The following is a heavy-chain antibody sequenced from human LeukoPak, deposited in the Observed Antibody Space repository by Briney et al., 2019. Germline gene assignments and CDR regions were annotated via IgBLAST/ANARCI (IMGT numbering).Heavy chain of an antibody. J-gene: IGHJ6*03. CDR2: INHSGST. D-gene: IGHD4-11*01. Sequence: SETLSLTCAVYGGSFSGYYWSWFRQPPGKGLEWFGEINHSGSTNYNPSLKSRVTISVDTSKNQFSLKLSSVTAADTAVYYCARSWAVTTHYYYYMDVWGKGTTVTVSS. CDR3: ARSWAVTTHYYYYMDV. CDR1: GGSFSGYY. V-gene: IGHV4-34*01.